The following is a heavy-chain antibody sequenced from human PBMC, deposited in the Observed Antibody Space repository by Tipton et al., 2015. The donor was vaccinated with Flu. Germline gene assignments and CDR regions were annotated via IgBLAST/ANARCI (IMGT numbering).Heavy chain of an antibody. D-gene: IGHD3-10*01. J-gene: IGHJ5*02. CDR2: IYYSGST. CDR3: ARNAGVTRVRPWGSWFDP. V-gene: IGHV4-30-4*01. CDR1: GGSISSGDYY. Sequence: LRLSCTVSGGSISSGDYYWSWIRQPPGKGLEWIGYIYYSGSTYYNPSLKSRVTISVDTSKNQFSLKLSSVTAADTAVYYCARNAGVTRVRPWGSWFDPWGQGTLVTVSS.